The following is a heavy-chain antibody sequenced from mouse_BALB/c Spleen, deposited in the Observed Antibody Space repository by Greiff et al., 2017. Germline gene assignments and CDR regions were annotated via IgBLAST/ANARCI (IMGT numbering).Heavy chain of an antibody. CDR2: ISSGGSYT. CDR1: GFTFTSYA. D-gene: IGHD1-1*01. CDR3: ARDATVVAGDY. J-gene: IGHJ2*01. Sequence: EVKLMESGGGLVKPGGSLKLSCAASGFTFTSYAMSWVRQSPEKRLEWVAEISSGGSYTYYPDTVTGRCTISRDNAKNTLYLEMSSLKSEDTAMYYCARDATVVAGDYWGQGTTLTVSS. V-gene: IGHV5-9-4*01.